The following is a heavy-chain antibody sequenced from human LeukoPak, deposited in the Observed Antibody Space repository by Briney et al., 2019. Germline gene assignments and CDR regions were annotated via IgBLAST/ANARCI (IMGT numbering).Heavy chain of an antibody. Sequence: KPGGPLRLSCAASGFTFSSYSMNWVRQAPGKGLEWVSSISSSSSYIYYADSVKGRFTISRDNAKNSLYLQMNSLRAEDTAVYYCATVAMVRQAYFDYWGQGPLVSVSS. CDR1: GFTFSSYS. CDR2: ISSSSSYI. D-gene: IGHD3-10*01. CDR3: ATVAMVRQAYFDY. V-gene: IGHV3-21*01. J-gene: IGHJ4*02.